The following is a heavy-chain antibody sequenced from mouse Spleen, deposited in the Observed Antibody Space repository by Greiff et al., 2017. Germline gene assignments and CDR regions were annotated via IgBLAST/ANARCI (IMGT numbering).Heavy chain of an antibody. V-gene: IGHV2-9-1*01. CDR2: IWTGGGT. D-gene: IGHD1-2*01. J-gene: IGHJ1*01. Sequence: VQVVESGPGLVAPSQSLSITCTVSGFSLTSYAISWVRQPPGKGLEWLGVIWTGGGTNYNSALKSRLSISKDNSKSQVFLKMNSLQTDDTARYYCARKGTTATRWYFDVWGAGTTVTVSS. CDR3: ARKGTTATRWYFDV. CDR1: GFSLTSYA.